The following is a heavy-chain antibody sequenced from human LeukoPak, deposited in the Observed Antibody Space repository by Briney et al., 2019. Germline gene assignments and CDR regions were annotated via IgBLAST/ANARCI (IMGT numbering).Heavy chain of an antibody. CDR1: GFTFSSYS. J-gene: IGHJ3*02. D-gene: IGHD4-17*01. CDR2: ISSSSSYI. CDR3: ARSRVTKGRFDAFDI. V-gene: IGHV3-21*01. Sequence: GGSLRLSCAASGFTFSSYSMNWVRQAPGKGLEWVSSISSSSSYIYYADSVKGRFTISRDNAKNSLYLQMNSLRAEDTAVYYCARSRVTKGRFDAFDIWGQGTMVTVSS.